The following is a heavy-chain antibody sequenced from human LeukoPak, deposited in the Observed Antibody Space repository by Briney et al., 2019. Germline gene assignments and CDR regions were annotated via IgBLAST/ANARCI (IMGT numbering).Heavy chain of an antibody. Sequence: GGSLRLSCAASGFTFSSYWMNWVRQAPGKGLVWVSRVASDGSSTTYADSVKGRFSISRDNAKNTLYLQMNSLRVEDTAVYYCARGRPHGNDYWGQGTLVTVSS. CDR3: ARGRPHGNDY. J-gene: IGHJ4*02. V-gene: IGHV3-74*01. D-gene: IGHD4-23*01. CDR1: GFTFSSYW. CDR2: VASDGSST.